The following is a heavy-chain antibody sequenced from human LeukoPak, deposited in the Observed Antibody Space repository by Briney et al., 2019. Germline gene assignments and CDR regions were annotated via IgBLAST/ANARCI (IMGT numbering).Heavy chain of an antibody. CDR1: GFTFSSYG. CDR3: AREPAVAGTGG. CDR2: ISYDGSNK. V-gene: IGHV3-30*03. Sequence: GGSLRLSCAASGFTFSSYGMHWVRQAPGKGLEWVAVISYDGSNKYYADSVKGRFTISRDNSKNTLYLQMNSLRAEDTAVYYCAREPAVAGTGGWGQGTLVTVSS. J-gene: IGHJ4*02. D-gene: IGHD6-19*01.